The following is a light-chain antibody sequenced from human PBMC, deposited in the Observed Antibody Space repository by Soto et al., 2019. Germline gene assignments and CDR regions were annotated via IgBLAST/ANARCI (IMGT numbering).Light chain of an antibody. CDR3: QQYNSWPT. CDR1: QSVSNN. J-gene: IGKJ1*01. CDR2: GAS. Sequence: EIVLTQSPVTLSLSPGERATLSCRASQSVSNNYLAWYQQKPGQAPRLLIYGASNRATGIPARFSGSGSGTEFTLTISSLMSDDFAVYYCQQYNSWPTFGQGTKVDIK. V-gene: IGKV3-15*01.